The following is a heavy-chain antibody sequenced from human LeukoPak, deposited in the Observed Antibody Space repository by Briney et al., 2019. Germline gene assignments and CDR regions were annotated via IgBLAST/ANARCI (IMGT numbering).Heavy chain of an antibody. Sequence: GRSLRLSCAASGFTFSSYGMHWVRQAPGKGLEWVAVIWYDGSNKYYADSVKGRFTISRDNSKNTLYLQTNSLRAEDTAVYYCAAQRFIVGATNDYWGQGTLVTVSS. CDR2: IWYDGSNK. CDR3: AAQRFIVGATNDY. D-gene: IGHD1-26*01. V-gene: IGHV3-33*01. CDR1: GFTFSSYG. J-gene: IGHJ4*02.